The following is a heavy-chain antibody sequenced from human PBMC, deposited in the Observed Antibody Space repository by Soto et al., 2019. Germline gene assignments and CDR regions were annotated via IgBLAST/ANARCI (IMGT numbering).Heavy chain of an antibody. V-gene: IGHV3-21*04. CDR2: ISGSGSTI. D-gene: IGHD3-10*01. CDR1: GVTFSSFA. J-gene: IGHJ6*02. Sequence: PGGSLILSCAASGVTFSSFALSWVRQAPGKGLEWVSAISGSGSTIYYADSVKGRFTISRDNAKNSLYLQMNSLRAEDTAVYYCARDRHVPPYGSGPRYYSGVDVWGQGTTVTVSS. CDR3: ARDRHVPPYGSGPRYYSGVDV.